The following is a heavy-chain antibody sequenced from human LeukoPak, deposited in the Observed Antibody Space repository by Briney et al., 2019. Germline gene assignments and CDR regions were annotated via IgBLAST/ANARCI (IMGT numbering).Heavy chain of an antibody. CDR2: IYYTGST. CDR1: AGSITNYY. J-gene: IGHJ4*02. Sequence: PSETLSLTCTVSAGSITNYYWSWIRQPPGKGLEWIGYIYYTGSTNYNPSLKSRVSISVDTSKNQFSLKLSSVTAPDTAVYYCARHGGYHSPIDYWGQGTLVTVSS. CDR3: ARHGGYHSPIDY. V-gene: IGHV4-59*08. D-gene: IGHD3-22*01.